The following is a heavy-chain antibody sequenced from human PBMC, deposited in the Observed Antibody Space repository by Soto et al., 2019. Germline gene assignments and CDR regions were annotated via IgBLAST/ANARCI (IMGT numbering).Heavy chain of an antibody. V-gene: IGHV3-23*01. Sequence: EVQLLASGGGLQQPGGSLRLSCAASGFTFSNYAMNWVRQVPGKGLEWVSAISGSGGVTYYADSVKGRFTISRDNSNNTQFLQMDSLRAEDTAVYYCAKDRRIWFGGMDVWGPGTTVTVSS. J-gene: IGHJ6*02. D-gene: IGHD3-10*01. CDR1: GFTFSNYA. CDR3: AKDRRIWFGGMDV. CDR2: ISGSGGVT.